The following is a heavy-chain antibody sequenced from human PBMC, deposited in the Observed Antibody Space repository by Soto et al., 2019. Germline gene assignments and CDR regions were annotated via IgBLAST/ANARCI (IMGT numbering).Heavy chain of an antibody. CDR2: IKSKTDGGTT. D-gene: IGHD3-10*01. V-gene: IGHV3-15*01. CDR3: TTDLNLWFGDPGPY. Sequence: GGSLRLSCAASGFTFSNAWMSWVRQAPGKGLEWVGRIKSKTDGGTTDYAAPVKGRFTISRDDSKNTLYLQMNSLKTEDTAVYYCTTDLNLWFGDPGPYWGQGTLVTVS. CDR1: GFTFSNAW. J-gene: IGHJ4*02.